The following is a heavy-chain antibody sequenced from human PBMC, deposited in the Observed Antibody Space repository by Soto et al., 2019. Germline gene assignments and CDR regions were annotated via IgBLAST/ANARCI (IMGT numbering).Heavy chain of an antibody. V-gene: IGHV1-18*01. Sequence: ASVKVSCKASGYTFTSYGIIWVRQAPGQGLEWMGWISAYNGNTNYAQKLQGRVTMTTDTSTSTAYMELRSLRSDDTAVYYCARDTNPVRHFDYWGQGTLVTVSS. J-gene: IGHJ4*02. CDR3: ARDTNPVRHFDY. CDR1: GYTFTSYG. CDR2: ISAYNGNT.